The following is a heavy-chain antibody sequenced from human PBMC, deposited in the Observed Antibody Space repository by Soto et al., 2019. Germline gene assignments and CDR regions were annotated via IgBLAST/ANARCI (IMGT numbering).Heavy chain of an antibody. CDR2: MNPNSGNT. CDR3: AREIWASGPYYYGMAV. V-gene: IGHV1-8*01. J-gene: IGHJ6*02. D-gene: IGHD3-16*01. CDR1: GYTFTSYD. Sequence: ASVKVSCKASGYTFTSYDINWVRQATGQGLEWMGWMNPNSGNTGYAQKFQGRVTMTRNTSISTAYMELSSLRSEDTAVYYCAREIWASGPYYYGMAVCGQGTTVTVSS.